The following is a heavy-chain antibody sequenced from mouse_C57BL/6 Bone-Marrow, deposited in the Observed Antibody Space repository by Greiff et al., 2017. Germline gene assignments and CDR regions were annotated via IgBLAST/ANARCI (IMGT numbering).Heavy chain of an antibody. V-gene: IGHV1-53*01. CDR1: GYTFTSYW. CDR2: INPSNGGT. CDR3: ARSDYGSSFVY. Sequence: VKLQESGTELVKPGASVKLSCKASGYTFTSYWMHWVKQRPGQGLEWIGNINPSNGGTNYNEKFKSKATLTVDKSSSTAYMQLSSLTSEDSAVYYCARSDYGSSFVYWGQGTTLTVSS. D-gene: IGHD1-1*01. J-gene: IGHJ2*01.